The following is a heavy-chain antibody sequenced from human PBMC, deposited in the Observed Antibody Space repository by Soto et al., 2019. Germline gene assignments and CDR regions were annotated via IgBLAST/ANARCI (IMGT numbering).Heavy chain of an antibody. J-gene: IGHJ4*02. CDR3: AKARADYYGSGSPVGS. CDR1: GFTFSSYA. Sequence: EVQLLESGGGLVQPGGSLRLSCAASGFTFSSYAMSWVRQAPGKGLEWVSAISGSGGSTYYADSVKGRFTISRDNSKNTLYLHMNRLSAEDTAVYYCAKARADYYGSGSPVGSWGQGPLVTVS. CDR2: ISGSGGST. V-gene: IGHV3-23*01. D-gene: IGHD3-10*01.